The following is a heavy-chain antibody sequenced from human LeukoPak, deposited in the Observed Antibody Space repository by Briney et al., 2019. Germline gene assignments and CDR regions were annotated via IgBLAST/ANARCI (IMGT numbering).Heavy chain of an antibody. J-gene: IGHJ4*02. CDR3: VRQLHDITTLLPPGGD. Sequence: PSETLSLTCTVSGGSISSSSHFWGWIRQPPGKGLEWIGNIYHSGSTYYNPSLKSRVTISVDTSKDQFSLKLSSVTAADTAVYYCVRQLHDITTLLPPGGDWGQGTLVTVSS. CDR2: IYHSGST. CDR1: GGSISSSSHF. D-gene: IGHD2/OR15-2a*01. V-gene: IGHV4-39*01.